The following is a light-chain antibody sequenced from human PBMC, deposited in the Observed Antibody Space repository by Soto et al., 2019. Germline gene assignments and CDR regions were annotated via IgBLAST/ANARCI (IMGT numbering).Light chain of an antibody. CDR2: GAS. J-gene: IGKJ1*01. V-gene: IGKV3-20*01. CDR3: QQYGSSGT. Sequence: EIVLTQSPGTLSLSPWERATLSCRASQTVNNGYLACYQQNLGQAPSLLIYGASTRATGIPDRFGGSGSGTDFTLTISRLEPEDFAVYYCQQYGSSGTFGQGTKVDIK. CDR1: QTVNNGY.